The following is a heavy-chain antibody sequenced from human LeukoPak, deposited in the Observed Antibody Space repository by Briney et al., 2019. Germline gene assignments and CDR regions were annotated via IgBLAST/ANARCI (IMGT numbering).Heavy chain of an antibody. CDR3: ARDMKYCGGDCYPDPPDY. CDR1: GYTLTELS. D-gene: IGHD2-21*02. CDR2: FDPEDGET. V-gene: IGHV1-24*01. Sequence: ASVKVSCKVSGYTLTELSMHWVRQAPGKGLEWMGGFDPEDGETIYAQKFQGRVTMTEDTSTDTAYMELSSLRSEDTAVYYCARDMKYCGGDCYPDPPDYWGQGTLVTVSS. J-gene: IGHJ4*02.